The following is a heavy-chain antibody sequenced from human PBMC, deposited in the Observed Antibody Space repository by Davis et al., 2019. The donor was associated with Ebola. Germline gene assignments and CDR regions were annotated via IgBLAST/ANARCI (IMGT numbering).Heavy chain of an antibody. Sequence: GGSLRLSCAASGFTFSGSAMHWVRQASGKGLEWVGRIRSKANSYATAYAASVKGRFTISRDDSKNTAYLQMNSLRTEDTALYYCTRLYGNGWTGVDYWGQGTLVTVSS. CDR1: GFTFSGSA. J-gene: IGHJ4*02. CDR3: TRLYGNGWTGVDY. D-gene: IGHD6-19*01. CDR2: IRSKANSYAT. V-gene: IGHV3-73*01.